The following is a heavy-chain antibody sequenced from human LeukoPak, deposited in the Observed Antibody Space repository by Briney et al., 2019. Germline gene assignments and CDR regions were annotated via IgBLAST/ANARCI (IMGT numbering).Heavy chain of an antibody. CDR2: INEDGSYK. CDR3: TTDTWYSAGH. V-gene: IGHV3-7*03. Sequence: GGSLRLSCAVSGFTFTSYWMSWVRQAPGKGLEWVANINEDGSYKFHADSVKGRLTISRDNAKNSLFLQMNSLRAEDTAIYYCTTDTWYSAGHWGQGTLVTVSS. J-gene: IGHJ4*02. CDR1: GFTFTSYW. D-gene: IGHD2-15*01.